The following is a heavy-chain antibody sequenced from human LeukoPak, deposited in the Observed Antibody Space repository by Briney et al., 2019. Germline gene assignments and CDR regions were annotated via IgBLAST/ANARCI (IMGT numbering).Heavy chain of an antibody. Sequence: PSETLSLTCTVSGGSINLYYWSWIRQPPGKGLEWVGYIYYTGSTKYNPSLKSRVTISVDTSKNQFSLKLNSLTAADTAVYYCARGHTESADDYGNWFHPWGQGTLVTVSS. CDR3: ARGHTESADDYGNWFHP. J-gene: IGHJ5*02. D-gene: IGHD5-12*01. CDR2: IYYTGST. V-gene: IGHV4-59*01. CDR1: GGSINLYY.